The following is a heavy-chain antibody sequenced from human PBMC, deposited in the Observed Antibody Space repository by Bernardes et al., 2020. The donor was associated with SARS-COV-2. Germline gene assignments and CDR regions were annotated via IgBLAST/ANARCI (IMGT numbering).Heavy chain of an antibody. Sequence: GWSLRLSCAAYGFTFSGYWMSWIRQAPGKGLEWVANIKEDGSEKNYVDCVKGRFSISRDKAKNSLYLQLNSLRVEYKAVYYCAKGGCRYGSWGQGTLVTDSP. D-gene: IGHD5-18*01. J-gene: IGHJ5*02. CDR1: GFTFSGYW. V-gene: IGHV3-7*01. CDR3: AKGGCRYGS. CDR2: IKEDGSEK.